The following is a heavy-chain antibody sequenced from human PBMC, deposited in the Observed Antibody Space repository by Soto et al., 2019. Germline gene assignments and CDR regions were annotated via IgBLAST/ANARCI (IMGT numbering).Heavy chain of an antibody. CDR1: GVSSSSSSYY. CDR3: AREGSGSYYRGYFDL. J-gene: IGHJ2*01. CDR2: IYYSGST. V-gene: IGHV4-61*01. Sequence: SETLSLTFTVSGVSSSSSSYYWSWIRQPPGKGLEWIGDIYYSGSTNYNPSLQSRLTVSVDTSKNQVSLKLSSVTAADTAVYYCAREGSGSYYRGYFDLWGRGTLVTVSS. D-gene: IGHD1-26*01.